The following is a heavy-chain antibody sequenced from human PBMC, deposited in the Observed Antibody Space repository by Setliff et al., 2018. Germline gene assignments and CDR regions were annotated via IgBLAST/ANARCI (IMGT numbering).Heavy chain of an antibody. CDR2: IYHGGNNNNHPSV. J-gene: IGHJ5*02. D-gene: IGHD5-18*01. Sequence: SSETLSLTCTVSGGSISSGVYYWGWIRQPPGKGLEWIGRIYHGGNNNNHPSVHYSPSLKSRVTISIYTSKNQFSLKMSSVTAADTAVYYCASNRAAMALDDPWGQGKLVTVSS. V-gene: IGHV4-39*01. CDR3: ASNRAAMALDDP. CDR1: GGSISSGVYY.